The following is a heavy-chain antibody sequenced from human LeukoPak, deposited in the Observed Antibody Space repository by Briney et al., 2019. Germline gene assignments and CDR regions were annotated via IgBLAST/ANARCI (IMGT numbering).Heavy chain of an antibody. J-gene: IGHJ3*02. V-gene: IGHV4-31*03. D-gene: IGHD1-26*01. CDR3: ARRAIEGGAKGAFDI. Sequence: SQTLSLTCTVSGGSISSGGYYWSWIRQHPGKGLEWIGYIYYSGSTYYNPSLKSRVTISVDTSKNQFSLKLSSVTAADTAVYYCARRAIEGGAKGAFDIWGQGTMVTVSS. CDR2: IYYSGST. CDR1: GGSISSGGYY.